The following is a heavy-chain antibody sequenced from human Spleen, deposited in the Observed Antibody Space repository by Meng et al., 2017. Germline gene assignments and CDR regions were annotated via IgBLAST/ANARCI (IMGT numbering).Heavy chain of an antibody. J-gene: IGHJ4*02. D-gene: IGHD3-22*01. Sequence: GESLKISCAASGFTFSNAWMSWVRQAPGKGLEWVGRIKSKADGGTTDYAAPVKGRFTISRDDSKNTLYLQMNSLKTEDTAVYYCTTGFPYYYDSRGYYWGQGTLVTVSS. CDR3: TTGFPYYYDSRGYY. V-gene: IGHV3-15*01. CDR2: IKSKADGGTT. CDR1: GFTFSNAW.